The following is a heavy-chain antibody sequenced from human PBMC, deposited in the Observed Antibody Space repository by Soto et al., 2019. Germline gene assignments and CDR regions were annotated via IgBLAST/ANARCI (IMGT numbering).Heavy chain of an antibody. CDR3: ARARSTWNQRELYFDF. Sequence: GGSLRLSCVVSGFIFSTNWMTWVRQAPGKGLEWVANIKQDGIEKYYVDSVKGRFTISRDNSMNSLYLQMDTLRVEDTAVYYCARARSTWNQRELYFDFWGPGTLVTVSS. V-gene: IGHV3-7*05. J-gene: IGHJ4*02. D-gene: IGHD1-1*01. CDR2: IKQDGIEK. CDR1: GFIFSTNW.